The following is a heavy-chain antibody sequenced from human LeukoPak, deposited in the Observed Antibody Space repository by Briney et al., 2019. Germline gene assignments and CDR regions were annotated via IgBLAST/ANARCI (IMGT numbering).Heavy chain of an antibody. J-gene: IGHJ4*02. Sequence: ASVKVSCKASGYTFTSYDINWVRQATGQGLEWMGWMNPDSGNTGYAQKFQGRVTITRNTSVSTAYMELSSLRSEDTAVYYCARVHDYGDCLDYWGQGTLVTVSS. CDR1: GYTFTSYD. CDR3: ARVHDYGDCLDY. V-gene: IGHV1-8*03. CDR2: MNPDSGNT. D-gene: IGHD4-17*01.